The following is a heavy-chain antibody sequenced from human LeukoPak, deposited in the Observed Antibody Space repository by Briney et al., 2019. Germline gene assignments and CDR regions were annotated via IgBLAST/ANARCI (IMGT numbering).Heavy chain of an antibody. Sequence: SGTLSLTCAVSGGSISSSSCYWGWIRQPPGKGLEWIGSIYYSGSTYYNPSLKSRVTISVDTSKNQFSLKLSSVTAADTAVYYCARWSYGYPPYCYGIDVWGQGTTVTVSS. CDR2: IYYSGST. D-gene: IGHD5-18*01. CDR1: GGSISSSSCY. J-gene: IGHJ6*02. V-gene: IGHV4-39*01. CDR3: ARWSYGYPPYCYGIDV.